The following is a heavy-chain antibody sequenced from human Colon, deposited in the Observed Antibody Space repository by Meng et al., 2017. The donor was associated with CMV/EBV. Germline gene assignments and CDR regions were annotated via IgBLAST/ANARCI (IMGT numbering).Heavy chain of an antibody. V-gene: IGHV1-18*01. CDR3: ARFVVVPAAIPNYGMDV. CDR2: ISAYNGNT. J-gene: IGHJ6*02. D-gene: IGHD2-2*02. Sequence: ASVKVSCKASGYTFTSYGISWVRQAPGQGLEWMGWISAYNGNTNYAQKLQGRVTMTTDTSTITAYMELRSLRSDDTAVYYCARFVVVPAAIPNYGMDVWGQGTTVTVSS. CDR1: GYTFTSYG.